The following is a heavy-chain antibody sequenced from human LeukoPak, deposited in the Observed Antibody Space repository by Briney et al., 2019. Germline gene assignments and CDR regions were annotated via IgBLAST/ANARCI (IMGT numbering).Heavy chain of an antibody. V-gene: IGHV3-33*01. CDR1: GFVFSSFG. Sequence: PGGSLRLSCAASGFVFSSFGMHCVRQAPGKGLEWVSLISYDGSNKFYADSVKGRFTISRDNSENTLYLQMSSLRAEDTAVYYCARDRGDCSGGSCYSDYFDYWGQGTLVTVSS. CDR2: ISYDGSNK. D-gene: IGHD2-15*01. CDR3: ARDRGDCSGGSCYSDYFDY. J-gene: IGHJ4*02.